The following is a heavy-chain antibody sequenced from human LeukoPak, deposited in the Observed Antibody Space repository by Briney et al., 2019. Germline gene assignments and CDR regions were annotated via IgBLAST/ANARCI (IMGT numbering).Heavy chain of an antibody. J-gene: IGHJ4*02. CDR3: ARYTVAGGFDY. CDR2: IDPSDSYT. D-gene: IGHD6-19*01. CDR1: GSSFTSYW. V-gene: IGHV5-10-1*01. Sequence: GESLKISYKGSGSSFTSYWISWGRQMPGKGRGWMGRIDPSDSYTNYSASFQGHVTISADKSISTAYLQWSSLKASDTAMYYCARYTVAGGFDYWGQGTLVTVSS.